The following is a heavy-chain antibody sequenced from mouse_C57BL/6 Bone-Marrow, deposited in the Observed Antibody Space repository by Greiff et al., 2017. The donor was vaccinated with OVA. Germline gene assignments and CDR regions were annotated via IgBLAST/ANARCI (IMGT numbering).Heavy chain of an antibody. V-gene: IGHV4-1*01. CDR2: INPDSSTI. Sequence: EVKLMESGGGLVQPGGSLKLSCAASGIDFSRYWMSWVRRAPGKGLEWIGEINPDSSTINYAPSLKDKFIISRDNAKNTLYLQMSKVRAEDTALYDCARPGYDYDVRGYAMDYWGQGTSGTVAS. CDR3: ARPGYDYDVRGYAMDY. CDR1: GIDFSRYW. J-gene: IGHJ4*01. D-gene: IGHD2-4*01.